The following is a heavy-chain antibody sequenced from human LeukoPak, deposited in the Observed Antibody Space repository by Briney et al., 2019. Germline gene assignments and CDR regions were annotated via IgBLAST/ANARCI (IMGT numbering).Heavy chain of an antibody. Sequence: PGGSLRLSCAASAFTFSDYSMNWVRQAPGKGLEWISYIDTSSSTMYYADSVMGRFTISRDNAKESLYLQMNSLRDEDTAVYYCAREDDSWGPNYLDLWGQGTMVTVSS. CDR1: AFTFSDYS. J-gene: IGHJ3*01. D-gene: IGHD7-27*01. CDR2: IDTSSSTM. CDR3: AREDDSWGPNYLDL. V-gene: IGHV3-48*02.